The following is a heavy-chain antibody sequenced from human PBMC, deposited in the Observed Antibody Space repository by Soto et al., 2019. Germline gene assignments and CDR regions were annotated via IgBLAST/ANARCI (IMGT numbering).Heavy chain of an antibody. CDR2: IVPVFGRV. V-gene: IGHV1-69*06. J-gene: IGHJ4*02. CDR3: AGVASGSTWDYFDY. Sequence: QVHLVQSGAEVRKLGSSVRVSCKASGDTFTKYAISWLRQAPGQGLEWMGGIVPVFGRVTYAQRFQDRVSIIADKSTATSYLELTSLTADDTAVYYCAGVASGSTWDYFDYWGQGTLVTVSS. CDR1: GDTFTKYA. D-gene: IGHD3-10*01.